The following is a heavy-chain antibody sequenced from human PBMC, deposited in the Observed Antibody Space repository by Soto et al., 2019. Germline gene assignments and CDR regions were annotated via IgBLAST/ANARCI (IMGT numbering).Heavy chain of an antibody. D-gene: IGHD6-13*01. CDR3: ATGTSLAAAGTDFDY. V-gene: IGHV1-24*01. Sequence: ASVKVSCKCSGYTLTELSMHWVRQAPGKGLEWMGGFDPEDGETIYARKFQGRVAMAEDTSTDTAYMELRSLRSEDTDVYYCATGTSLAAAGTDFDYWGQGTLVTVSS. CDR2: FDPEDGET. CDR1: GYTLTELS. J-gene: IGHJ4*02.